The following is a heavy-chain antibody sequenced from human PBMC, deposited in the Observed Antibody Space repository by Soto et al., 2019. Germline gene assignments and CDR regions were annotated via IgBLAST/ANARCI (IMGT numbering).Heavy chain of an antibody. CDR2: IKSKTDGGTT. CDR3: MDTMLRGVFISGDPNYYSMDV. Sequence: GGSLRLSCAASGFTFNNAWMSWVRQAPGKGLEWVGRIKSKTDGGTTDYAAPVKGRFTISRDDSKNTVYLQMNSLKTEDTAVYYCMDTMLRGVFISGDPNYYSMDVWGKGTTVTVSS. J-gene: IGHJ6*03. D-gene: IGHD3-10*01. V-gene: IGHV3-15*01. CDR1: GFTFNNAW.